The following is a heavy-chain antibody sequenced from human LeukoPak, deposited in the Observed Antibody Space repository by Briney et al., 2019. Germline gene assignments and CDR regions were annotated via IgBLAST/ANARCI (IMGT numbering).Heavy chain of an antibody. Sequence: ASVKVSCKASGYTLASDAIHWVRRAPGQRLEWMGWVKIGNDNTKYSQKFQGRVTFTRDTSASTVYMELSSLRSEDTAVYYCARGYTNGWYLDYWGQGTLVTVSS. D-gene: IGHD6-19*01. CDR2: VKIGNDNT. CDR1: GYTLASDA. CDR3: ARGYTNGWYLDY. J-gene: IGHJ4*02. V-gene: IGHV1-3*04.